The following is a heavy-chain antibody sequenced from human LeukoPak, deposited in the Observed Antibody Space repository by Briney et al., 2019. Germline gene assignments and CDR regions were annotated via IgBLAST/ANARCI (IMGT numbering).Heavy chain of an antibody. D-gene: IGHD1-1*01. CDR3: AREGTAGTNLNWFDP. CDR2: IYYSGST. V-gene: IGHV4-39*07. CDR1: GGSISSSSYY. J-gene: IGHJ5*02. Sequence: SETLSLTCTVSGGSISSSSYYWGWIRQPPGKGLEWIGSIYYSGSTYYNPSLKSRVTISVDTSKNQFSLKLSSVTAADTTVYYCAREGTAGTNLNWFDPWGQGTLVTVSS.